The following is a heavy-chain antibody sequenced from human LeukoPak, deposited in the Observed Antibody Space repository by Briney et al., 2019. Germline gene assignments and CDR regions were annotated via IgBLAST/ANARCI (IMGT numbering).Heavy chain of an antibody. CDR2: IYYSGST. J-gene: IGHJ5*02. V-gene: IGHV4-59*08. CDR3: ARRWLQFANRNWFDP. CDR1: GGSISSYY. Sequence: SETLSLTCTVSGGSISSYYWSWIRQPPGKGLEWIGYIYYSGSTNYNPSLKSRVTISVDTSKNQFSLKLSSVTAADTAVYYCARRWLQFANRNWFDPWGQGTLVTVSS. D-gene: IGHD5-24*01.